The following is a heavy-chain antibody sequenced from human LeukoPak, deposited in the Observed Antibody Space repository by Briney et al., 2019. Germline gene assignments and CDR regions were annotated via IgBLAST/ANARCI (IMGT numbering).Heavy chain of an antibody. CDR1: GFIFSSYW. CDR2: IKQDGSEK. V-gene: IGHV3-7*05. Sequence: PGGSLRLSCAASGFIFSSYWMSWVRQAPGKGLEWVANIKQDGSEKYYVVSVKGRFTISRDTAKNSLYLQMNSLRAEDTAVYFCARLASYYDMDVWGQGTTVTVSS. J-gene: IGHJ6*02. CDR3: ARLASYYDMDV.